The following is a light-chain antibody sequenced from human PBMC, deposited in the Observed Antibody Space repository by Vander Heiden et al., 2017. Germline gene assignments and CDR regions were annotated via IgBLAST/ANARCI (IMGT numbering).Light chain of an antibody. V-gene: IGLV1-47*01. CDR2: KNS. CDR3: AAWDESLSGWV. CDR1: RSNIGNND. Sequence: TQPLSASGPPGPRVTISCSATRSNIGNNDGYWYQQVPGTAPKLLIYKNSHRPSGGPDRFSGSRSGTSAYLDISGLRSEDEADYYCAAWDESLSGWVFGGGTKLTVL. J-gene: IGLJ3*02.